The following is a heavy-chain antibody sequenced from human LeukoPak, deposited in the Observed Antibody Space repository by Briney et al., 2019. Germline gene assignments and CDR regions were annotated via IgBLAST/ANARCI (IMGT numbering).Heavy chain of an antibody. J-gene: IGHJ6*02. D-gene: IGHD3-22*01. Sequence: GGSLRLSCAASGFTFSDYYMSWIRQAPGKGLEWVSYISSSGSTIYYADSVKGRFTISRDNAKNSLYLQTNSLRAEDTAVYYCARDPKYYYDSSGYYQDYYYYGMDVWGQGTTVTVSS. CDR2: ISSSGSTI. V-gene: IGHV3-11*01. CDR1: GFTFSDYY. CDR3: ARDPKYYYDSSGYYQDYYYYGMDV.